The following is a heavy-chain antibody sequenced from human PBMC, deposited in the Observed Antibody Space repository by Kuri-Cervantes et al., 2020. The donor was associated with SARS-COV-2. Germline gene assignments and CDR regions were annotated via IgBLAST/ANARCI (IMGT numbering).Heavy chain of an antibody. Sequence: GESLKISCAASGFTFGSYWMSWVRQAPGEGLEWVVNIKQDGSEKYYVDSVKGRFTISRDNAKNSLYLQMNSLRAEDTAVYYCARDPGGYDLHDAFDIWGQGTMVTVSS. CDR1: GFTFGSYW. J-gene: IGHJ3*02. CDR3: ARDPGGYDLHDAFDI. V-gene: IGHV3-7*01. CDR2: IKQDGSEK. D-gene: IGHD5-12*01.